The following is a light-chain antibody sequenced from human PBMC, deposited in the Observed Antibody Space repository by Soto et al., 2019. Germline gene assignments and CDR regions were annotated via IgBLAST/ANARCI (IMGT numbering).Light chain of an antibody. CDR1: QTISSW. CDR3: QQSYSTPLS. V-gene: IGKV1-39*01. Sequence: DIQMTQSPSSSSESVEDRVTITCRASQTISSWLAWYQQKPGQAPKLLIYAPSSLQSGVPSRFSGSGSGTDFTITISSLQPEDFATYYCQQSYSTPLSLGGGTKV. CDR2: APS. J-gene: IGKJ4*01.